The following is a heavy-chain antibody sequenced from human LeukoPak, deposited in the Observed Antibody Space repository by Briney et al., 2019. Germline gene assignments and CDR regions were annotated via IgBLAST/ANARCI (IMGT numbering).Heavy chain of an antibody. CDR1: GFSFSDYV. V-gene: IGHV3-30-3*01. D-gene: IGHD2-15*01. J-gene: IGHJ4*02. CDR2: ISKDGGTK. Sequence: PGGSLRLSCAASGFSFSDYVIHWVRQAPGKGLDRVAVISKDGGTKYYADSVKGRLTISRDNSKNMLYLQMNSLRPEDTAVYYCARGGDLKYCSGGSCYSVDYWGQGTLVTVSS. CDR3: ARGGDLKYCSGGSCYSVDY.